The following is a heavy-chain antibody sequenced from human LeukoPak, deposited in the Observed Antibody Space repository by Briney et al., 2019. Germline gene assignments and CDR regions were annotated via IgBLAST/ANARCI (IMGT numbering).Heavy chain of an antibody. CDR1: GFTFGDYD. CDR3: AKCGNSGCHLIDY. Sequence: GGSLRLSCAASGFTFGDYDMHWVRQAPGKGLEWVSAISGRTGGTYYADSVKGRFTISRDNSKSTLYLQMDSLRAEDTAVYYCAKCGNSGCHLIDYWGQGTLVTVSS. D-gene: IGHD5-12*01. CDR2: ISGRTGGT. V-gene: IGHV3-23*01. J-gene: IGHJ4*02.